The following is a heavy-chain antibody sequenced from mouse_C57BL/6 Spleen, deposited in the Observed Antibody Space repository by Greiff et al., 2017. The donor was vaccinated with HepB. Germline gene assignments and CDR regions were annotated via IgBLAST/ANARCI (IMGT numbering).Heavy chain of an antibody. Sequence: VQLQESGAELVKPGASVKMSCKASGYTFTSYWITWVKQRPGQGLEWIGDIYPGSGSTNYNEKFKSKATLTVDTSSSTAYMQLSSLTSEDSAVYYCARSLYYGSSRMDYWGQGTSVTVSS. CDR2: IYPGSGST. J-gene: IGHJ4*01. CDR1: GYTFTSYW. D-gene: IGHD1-1*01. V-gene: IGHV1-55*01. CDR3: ARSLYYGSSRMDY.